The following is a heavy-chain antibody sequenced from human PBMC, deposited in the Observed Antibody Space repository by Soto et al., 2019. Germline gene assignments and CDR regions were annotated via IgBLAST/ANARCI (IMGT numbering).Heavy chain of an antibody. Sequence: SETLSLTCTVSGGSIKSYYWSWIRQPPGKGLEWIGYIYYSGSTNYNPSLKSRVTISVDRSKNQFSLKLSSVTAADTAVYYCARVPDRWGQGTLVTVSS. J-gene: IGHJ5*02. CDR2: IYYSGST. V-gene: IGHV4-59*12. D-gene: IGHD2-2*01. CDR3: ARVPDR. CDR1: GGSIKSYY.